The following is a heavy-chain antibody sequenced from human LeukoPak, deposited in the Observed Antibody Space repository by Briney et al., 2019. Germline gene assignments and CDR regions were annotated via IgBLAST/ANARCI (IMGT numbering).Heavy chain of an antibody. V-gene: IGHV3-15*01. CDR3: TTEVRDSSGYFYFDN. CDR2: IKSKTEGGTT. CDR1: GFTFDYAC. D-gene: IGHD3-22*01. J-gene: IGHJ4*02. Sequence: PGGSLRLSCAASGFTFDYACMRWVRQAPAKGLEWVGRIKSKTEGGTTVYAAPVQGRFTISRDDSKNTLYLQINSLKTEDTAVYFCTTEVRDSSGYFYFDNWGQGTLVTVSS.